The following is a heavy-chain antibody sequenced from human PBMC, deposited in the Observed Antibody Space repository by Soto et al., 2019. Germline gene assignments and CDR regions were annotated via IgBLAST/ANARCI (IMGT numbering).Heavy chain of an antibody. V-gene: IGHV3-7*04. CDR1: GFTFSSYW. Sequence: EVQLVESGGGLVQPGGSLRLSCAASGFTFSSYWMSWVRQAPGKGLEWVANIKQDGSEKYYVDSVKRRFTISRDNAKNSLYLQMNSLIDDDTAVYYCARFYYDSSGYLPSPYYYYYGMDVWGQGTTVTVSS. CDR2: IKQDGSEK. J-gene: IGHJ6*02. D-gene: IGHD3-22*01. CDR3: ARFYYDSSGYLPSPYYYYYGMDV.